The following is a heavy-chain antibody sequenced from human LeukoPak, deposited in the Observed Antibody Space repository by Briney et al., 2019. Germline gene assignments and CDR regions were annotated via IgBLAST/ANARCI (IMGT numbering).Heavy chain of an antibody. J-gene: IGHJ4*02. D-gene: IGHD3-10*01. CDR2: IYPGDSDT. CDR3: ARLGTYWSNYYFEY. CDR1: GYSFSTYC. V-gene: IGHV5-51*01. Sequence: GESLKISCQGSGYSFSTYCIGWVRQMPGEGLECMGIIYPGDSDTRYSPSFRGQVTFSADKSINTAYLQWSSLKASDTAMYYCARLGTYWSNYYFEYWGQGTLVTVSS.